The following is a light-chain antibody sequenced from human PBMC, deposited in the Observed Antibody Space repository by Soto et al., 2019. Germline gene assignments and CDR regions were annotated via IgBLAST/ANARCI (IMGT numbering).Light chain of an antibody. J-gene: IGLJ1*01. CDR1: SSDVGAYTS. V-gene: IGLV2-18*01. Sequence: QSALTQPASVSGSPGQSITISCTGSSSDVGAYTSVSWYQQSPGSAPKLLIYEVRNRPSGVPDRFSGSKSGNTASLTISGLQTADEANYFCSLYTSDNTYVFGAGTKLTVL. CDR3: SLYTSDNTYV. CDR2: EVR.